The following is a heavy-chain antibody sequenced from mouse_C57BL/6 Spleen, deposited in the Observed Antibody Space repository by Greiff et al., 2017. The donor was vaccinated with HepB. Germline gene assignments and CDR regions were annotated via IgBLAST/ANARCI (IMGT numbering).Heavy chain of an antibody. CDR1: GFTFSSYA. CDR2: ISDGGSYT. J-gene: IGHJ3*01. V-gene: IGHV5-4*01. Sequence: EVHLVESGGGLVKPGGSLKLSCAASGFTFSSYAMSWVRQTPEKRLEWVATISDGGSYTYYPDNVKGRFTISRDNAKNNLYLQMSHLKSEDTAMYYCARDRNYGTLAFAYWGQGTLVTVSA. CDR3: ARDRNYGTLAFAY. D-gene: IGHD1-1*01.